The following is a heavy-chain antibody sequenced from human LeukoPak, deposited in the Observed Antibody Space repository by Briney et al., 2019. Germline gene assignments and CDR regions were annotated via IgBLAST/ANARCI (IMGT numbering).Heavy chain of an antibody. CDR3: ARAPYYYDSSGYPSYFDY. D-gene: IGHD3-22*01. CDR1: GGSISSYY. CDR2: IYYSGST. V-gene: IGHV4-59*01. Sequence: SETLSLTCTVSGGSISSYYWSWIRQPPGKGLEWIGYIYYSGSTNYNPSLKSRVTISVDTSKNQFSLKLSSVTAAVTAVYYCARAPYYYDSSGYPSYFDYWGQGTLVTVSS. J-gene: IGHJ4*02.